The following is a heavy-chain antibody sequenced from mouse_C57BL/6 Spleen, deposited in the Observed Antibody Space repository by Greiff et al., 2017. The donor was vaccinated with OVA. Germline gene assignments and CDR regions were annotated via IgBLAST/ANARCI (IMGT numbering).Heavy chain of an antibody. CDR3: ARPSLTARYFDV. CDR2: ISSGSSTI. V-gene: IGHV5-17*01. D-gene: IGHD1-2*01. Sequence: EVKLVESGGGLVKPGGSLKLSCAASGFTFSDYGMHWVRQAPEKGLEWVAYISSGSSTIYYADTVKGRFTISRDNAKNTLFLQMTSLRSEDTAMYYCARPSLTARYFDVWGTGTTVTVSS. J-gene: IGHJ1*03. CDR1: GFTFSDYG.